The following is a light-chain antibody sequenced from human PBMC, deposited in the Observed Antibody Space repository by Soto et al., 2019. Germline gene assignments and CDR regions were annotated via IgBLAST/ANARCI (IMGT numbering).Light chain of an antibody. CDR1: SSDVGGYDY. CDR3: KSYAGSNTYV. Sequence: QSVLTQPASVSGSPGQSITISCTGTSSDVGGYDYVSWYQQRPGKAPKLLIYDVFNRPSGVSNRFSGSRSDNTASLTISGLQAEDEADYFCKSYAGSNTYVFGSGTKVTVL. CDR2: DVF. J-gene: IGLJ1*01. V-gene: IGLV2-14*03.